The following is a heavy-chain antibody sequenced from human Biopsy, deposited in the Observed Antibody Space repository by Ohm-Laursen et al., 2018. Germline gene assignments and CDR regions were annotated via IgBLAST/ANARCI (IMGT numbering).Heavy chain of an antibody. CDR2: INQSGST. CDR3: ARGSGYFKLDV. D-gene: IGHD5-12*01. Sequence: ETLSLTCAVNGESSSGYFWNWIRRPPGKGLEWIGEINQSGSTKYNPSLKRRATLSADSSNSQFSLRLTSVTAADTAIYYCARGSGYFKLDVWGQGTTVTVSS. J-gene: IGHJ6*02. V-gene: IGHV4-34*01. CDR1: GESSSGYF.